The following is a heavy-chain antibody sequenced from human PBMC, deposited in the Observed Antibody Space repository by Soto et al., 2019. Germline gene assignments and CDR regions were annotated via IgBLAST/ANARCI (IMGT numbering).Heavy chain of an antibody. CDR2: ISGSGGST. D-gene: IGHD3-3*01. CDR1: GFTFSSYA. Sequence: PGGSLRLSCAASGFTFSSYAMSWVRQAPGKGLEWVSAISGSGGSTYYADSVKGRFTISRDNSKNTLYLQMNSLRAEDTAVYYCAKDLRFLEWLLFEVYYYYGMDVWGQGTTVPVSS. V-gene: IGHV3-23*01. J-gene: IGHJ6*02. CDR3: AKDLRFLEWLLFEVYYYYGMDV.